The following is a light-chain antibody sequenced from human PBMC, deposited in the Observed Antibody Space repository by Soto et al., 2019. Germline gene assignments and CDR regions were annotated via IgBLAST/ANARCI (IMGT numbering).Light chain of an antibody. J-gene: IGLJ2*01. CDR3: AAWDDSLNGVV. V-gene: IGLV1-44*01. CDR2: SNH. Sequence: QTVVTQPPSASGTPGQRVTISCSGTSSNIGTNTVHWYQQLPGTAPKLLIYSNHQRPSGFPDRFSGSKSGTSASLAISGLQSEDEADYFCAAWDDSLNGVVFGGGTKVTVL. CDR1: SSNIGTNT.